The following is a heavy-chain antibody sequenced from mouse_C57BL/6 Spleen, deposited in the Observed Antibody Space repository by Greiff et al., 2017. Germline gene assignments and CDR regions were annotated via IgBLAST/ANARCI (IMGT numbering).Heavy chain of an antibody. J-gene: IGHJ2*01. CDR2: IDPENGDT. Sequence: VQLQQSGAELVRPGASVKLSCTASGFNIKDDYMHWVKQRPEQGLEWIGWIDPENGDTEYASKFQGKATITADTSSNTAYMQLSSLTSGDTAVYYCTTWGFDYWGQGTTLTVSS. CDR3: TTWGFDY. CDR1: GFNIKDDY. V-gene: IGHV14-4*01.